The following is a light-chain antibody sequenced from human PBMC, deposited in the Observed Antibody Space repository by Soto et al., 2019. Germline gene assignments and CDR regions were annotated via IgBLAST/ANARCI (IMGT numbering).Light chain of an antibody. CDR3: QHYSASSPWT. V-gene: IGKV1-5*03. CDR1: QSVDNW. J-gene: IGKJ1*01. CDR2: RAS. Sequence: DIQMTQSPSTLSASVGDRVIITCRASQSVDNWLAWFQQKPGKAPKVVVYRASGLETGGPSRFSGSGSGTEFTLTISSLQPDDFATYYCQHYSASSPWTFGQGTKVDIK.